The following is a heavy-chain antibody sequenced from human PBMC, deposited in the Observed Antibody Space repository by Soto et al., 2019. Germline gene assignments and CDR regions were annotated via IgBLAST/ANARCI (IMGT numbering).Heavy chain of an antibody. V-gene: IGHV2-5*02. CDR2: IYWDDDK. CDR3: AHRSGWDSGSWLRAFDI. CDR1: GFSLSTSGVG. Sequence: QITLKESGPTLVKPTQTLTLTCTFSGFSLSTSGVGVGWIRQPPGKALEWLALIYWDDDKRYSPSLKSRLTITKDTSKNQVVLAMTNMAPVDTATYSCAHRSGWDSGSWLRAFDIWGQGTMVTVSS. D-gene: IGHD6-13*01. J-gene: IGHJ3*02.